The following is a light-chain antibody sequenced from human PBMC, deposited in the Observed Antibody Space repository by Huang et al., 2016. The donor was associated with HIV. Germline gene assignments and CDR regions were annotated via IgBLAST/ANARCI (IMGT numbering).Light chain of an antibody. V-gene: IGKV3D-20*01. J-gene: IGKJ2*01. CDR3: QQYGDSSYS. CDR1: QTVRNSF. Sequence: EIVLTQSPATLYLSPGERATLSCGATQTVRNSFLAWVQQKPGLAPRLLLYDASVRATGSPDRFSGSGSGTDFTLTINRLEPEDFAVYYCQQYGDSSYSFGQGTKLQIK. CDR2: DAS.